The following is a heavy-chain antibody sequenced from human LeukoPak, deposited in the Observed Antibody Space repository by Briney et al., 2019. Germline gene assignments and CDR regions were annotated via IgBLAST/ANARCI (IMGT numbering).Heavy chain of an antibody. CDR2: IRYDGSNK. J-gene: IGHJ4*02. V-gene: IGHV3-30*02. Sequence: GGSLRLSCAASGFTFSSYGMHWVRQAPGKGLEGVAFIRYDGSNKYYADSVKGRFTISRDNSKNTLYLQMDSLRAEDTAVYYCACSSPSFLYYFDYWGQGTLVTVSS. CDR1: GFTFSSYG. CDR3: ACSSPSFLYYFDY. D-gene: IGHD6-6*01.